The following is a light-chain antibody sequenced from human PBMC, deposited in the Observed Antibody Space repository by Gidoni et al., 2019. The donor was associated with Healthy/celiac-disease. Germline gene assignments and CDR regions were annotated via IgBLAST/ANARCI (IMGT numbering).Light chain of an antibody. J-gene: IGKJ2*01. Sequence: GDRVTITCRASQSISSLLAWYQQKPGKAPKLLIYDASSLETGFPSRFSGSGSGTEFTLTISSLQPDDFATYYCQQYNSYSYTFGQGTKLEIK. CDR2: DAS. CDR1: QSISSL. CDR3: QQYNSYSYT. V-gene: IGKV1-5*01.